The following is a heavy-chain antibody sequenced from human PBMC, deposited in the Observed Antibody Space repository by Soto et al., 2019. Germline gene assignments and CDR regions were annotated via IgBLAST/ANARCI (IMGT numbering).Heavy chain of an antibody. CDR2: IYYSVCT. V-gene: IGHV4-31*03. Sequence: QVQLQGSGPRLVKPSQTLSLTCSVSGASISSGAYFWTWIRHHPGKGLEWIGYIYYSVCTSYTYQTPSLQSRDTISVDTSKNLFSLRLTSVTAADTVTYYCARDKGPDTYGQTRIRDYSYAMDVWGQGTRVIVS. CDR3: ARDKGPDTYGQTRIRDYSYAMDV. D-gene: IGHD5-18*01. CDR1: GASISSGAYF. J-gene: IGHJ6*02.